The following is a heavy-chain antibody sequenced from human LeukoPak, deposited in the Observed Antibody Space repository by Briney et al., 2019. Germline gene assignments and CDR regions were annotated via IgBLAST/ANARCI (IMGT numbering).Heavy chain of an antibody. V-gene: IGHV3-74*01. CDR2: INSDGSST. CDR1: GFTFSSYW. D-gene: IGHD5-18*01. J-gene: IGHJ3*02. CDR3: AKTTYSYGPGFDI. Sequence: PGGSLRLSCAASGFTFSSYWMHWVRQAPGKGLVWVSRINSDGSSTNYADSVKGRFTISSDNAKNTLYLQMNSLRAEDTAVYYRAKTTYSYGPGFDIWGQGTMVTVSS.